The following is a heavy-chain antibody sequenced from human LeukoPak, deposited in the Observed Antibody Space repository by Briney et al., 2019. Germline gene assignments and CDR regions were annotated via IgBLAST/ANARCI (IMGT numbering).Heavy chain of an antibody. CDR1: GFTFSDYA. CDR3: SRAYSTGWLGINDY. CDR2: IRNKANGGTA. V-gene: IGHV3-49*04. J-gene: IGHJ4*02. D-gene: IGHD6-19*01. Sequence: GRSLRLSCSAGGFTFSDYAVTWVRQAPGKGLEWVGFIRNKANGGTADYAASVKGRFTISRDDSKTIAYLQMNSLKIEDTAVHYCSRAYSTGWLGINDYWGQGAQVTVSS.